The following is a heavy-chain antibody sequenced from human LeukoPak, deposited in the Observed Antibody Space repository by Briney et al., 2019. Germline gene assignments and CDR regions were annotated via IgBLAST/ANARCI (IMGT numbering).Heavy chain of an antibody. J-gene: IGHJ2*01. V-gene: IGHV4-59*08. CDR1: GGSISSYY. D-gene: IGHD2-2*01. CDR2: IYYSGST. CDR3: ARRHCTSTTCWDPNSIVYWHFDL. Sequence: SETLSLTCTVSGGSISSYYWSWIRQPPGKGLEWIGYIYYSGSTNYNPSLKSRVTISVDTSKNQFSLKLSSVTAADTAVYYCARRHCTSTTCWDPNSIVYWHFDLWGRGTLVTVSS.